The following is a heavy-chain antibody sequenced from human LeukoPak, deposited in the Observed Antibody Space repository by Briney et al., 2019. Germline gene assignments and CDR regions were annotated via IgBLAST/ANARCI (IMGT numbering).Heavy chain of an antibody. CDR2: ISGSGGST. V-gene: IGHV3-23*01. D-gene: IGHD3-9*01. J-gene: IGHJ4*02. CDR1: GFTFNSYA. Sequence: PGGSLRLSCAAPGFTFNSYAMSWVRQAPGKGLEWVSAISGSGGSTYYADSVKGRFTISRDNSKNTLYLQMNSLRAEDTAVYYCAKEWSSDHFDWLLHNKHFDYWGQGTLVTVSS. CDR3: AKEWSSDHFDWLLHNKHFDY.